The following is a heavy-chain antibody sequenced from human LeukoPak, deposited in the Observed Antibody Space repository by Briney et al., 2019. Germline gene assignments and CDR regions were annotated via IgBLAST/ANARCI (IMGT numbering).Heavy chain of an antibody. J-gene: IGHJ6*02. Sequence: ASVKVSCKASGYTFTSYAMHWVRQAPGQRLEWMGWINAGNGNTKYSQKFQGRVTITRDTSASTAYMELSSLRSEDTAVYYCARDPVTTVTKNGQSGYYYYGMDVWGQGTTVTVSS. D-gene: IGHD4-17*01. V-gene: IGHV1-3*01. CDR1: GYTFTSYA. CDR2: INAGNGNT. CDR3: ARDPVTTVTKNGQSGYYYYGMDV.